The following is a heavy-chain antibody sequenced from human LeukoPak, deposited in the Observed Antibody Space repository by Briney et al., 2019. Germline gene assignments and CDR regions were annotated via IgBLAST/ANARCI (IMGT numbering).Heavy chain of an antibody. V-gene: IGHV3-21*01. D-gene: IGHD5-18*01. J-gene: IGHJ4*02. Sequence: GGSLRLSCAASGFTFSTYNMNWVRQAPGKGLEWVSSISSTGSAKYYADSVRGRFTISRDNANHSLYLQMNSLRAEDTAVYYCAKERRGYSYGYIDYWGQGSLVSASS. CDR2: ISSTGSAK. CDR1: GFTFSTYN. CDR3: AKERRGYSYGYIDY.